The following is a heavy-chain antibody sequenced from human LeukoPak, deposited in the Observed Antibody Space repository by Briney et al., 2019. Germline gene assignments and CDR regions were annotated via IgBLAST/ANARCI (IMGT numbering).Heavy chain of an antibody. Sequence: SETLSLTCTVSGGSISGYYWSWIREPPGKGLEWIGYIYYSGITNYNPSLKSRVAISEDTSKNQFSLKLRSVTAADTAVYYCARDRMGGYAYFDYWGQGILVTVSS. CDR1: GGSISGYY. J-gene: IGHJ4*02. D-gene: IGHD2-2*01. V-gene: IGHV4-59*01. CDR2: IYYSGIT. CDR3: ARDRMGGYAYFDY.